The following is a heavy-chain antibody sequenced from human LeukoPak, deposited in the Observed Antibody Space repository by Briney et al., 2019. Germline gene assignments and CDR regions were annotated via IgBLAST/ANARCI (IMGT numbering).Heavy chain of an antibody. Sequence: GSSVKVSCKASGGTLSSYAISWVRQAPGQGLEWMGRIIPIFGTANYAQKFQGRVTITTDESTSTAYMELSSLRSEDTAVYYCASTLGYCSGGSCYPWFDPWGQGTLVTVSS. CDR1: GGTLSSYA. CDR2: IIPIFGTA. V-gene: IGHV1-69*05. J-gene: IGHJ5*02. CDR3: ASTLGYCSGGSCYPWFDP. D-gene: IGHD2-15*01.